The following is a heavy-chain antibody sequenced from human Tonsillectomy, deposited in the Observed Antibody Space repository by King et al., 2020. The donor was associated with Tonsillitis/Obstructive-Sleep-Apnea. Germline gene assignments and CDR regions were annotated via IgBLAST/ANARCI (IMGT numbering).Heavy chain of an antibody. D-gene: IGHD6-19*01. J-gene: IGHJ6*03. CDR3: VRSGGGGPADEPWLTPYYNYYYMDV. Sequence: QLVQSGAEVKKPGASVKVSCKASGYTFTSYGISWVRQAPGQGLEWMGWISAYNGNTNYAQKLQGRVTMTTDTSTSTAYMELRSLRSDDTAVYYCVRSGGGGPADEPWLTPYYNYYYMDVWGKGTTVTVSS. CDR1: GYTFTSYG. CDR2: ISAYNGNT. V-gene: IGHV1-18*01.